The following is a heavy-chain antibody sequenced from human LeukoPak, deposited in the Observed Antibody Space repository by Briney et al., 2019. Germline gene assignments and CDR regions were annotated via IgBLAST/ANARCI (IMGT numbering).Heavy chain of an antibody. J-gene: IGHJ4*02. CDR3: ARDLNSGIDY. CDR2: INSDGSST. D-gene: IGHD6-19*01. V-gene: IGHV3-74*01. CDR1: GFSFINYW. Sequence: GGSLRLSCAASGFSFINYWMHWVRQAPGKGLVWVSRINSDGSSTSYADSVKGRFTVSRDNAKNTLYLEMNSLRVEDTAVYYCARDLNSGIDYWGQGTLVSVSS.